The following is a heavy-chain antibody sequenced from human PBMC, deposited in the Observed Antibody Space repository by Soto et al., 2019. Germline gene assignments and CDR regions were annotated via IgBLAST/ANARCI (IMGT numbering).Heavy chain of an antibody. CDR2: IRDSGHST. Sequence: EVQLLESGGGVVQPGGSLRLSCAASGFTFSTYSMTWVRQAPGKGLEWVSTIRDSGHSTHYADSVRGRFAISRDNSKNTLFLQMNSLRAEDTAVYYCARVKAQILSSGWYGGDDIWGQGTMVTVSS. CDR1: GFTFSTYS. CDR3: ARVKAQILSSGWYGGDDI. D-gene: IGHD6-19*01. V-gene: IGHV3-23*01. J-gene: IGHJ3*02.